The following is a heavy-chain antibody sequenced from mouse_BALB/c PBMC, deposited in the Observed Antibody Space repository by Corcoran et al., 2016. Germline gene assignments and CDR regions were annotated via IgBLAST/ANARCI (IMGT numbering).Heavy chain of an antibody. CDR3: ASSLLLFAY. CDR1: GYSFTGYY. J-gene: IGHJ3*01. Sequence: EVQLQQSGPELVKPGASVKISCKASGYSFTGYYMHWVKQSHVKSLEWIGRTNPYNGATSYNQNFKDKASLTVDKSSSTAYMELHSLTSEDSAVYYCASSLLLFAYWGQGTLVTVSA. V-gene: IGHV1-26*01. D-gene: IGHD2-1*01. CDR2: TNPYNGAT.